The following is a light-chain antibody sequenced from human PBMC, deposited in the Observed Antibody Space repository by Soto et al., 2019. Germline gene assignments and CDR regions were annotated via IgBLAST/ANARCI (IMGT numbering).Light chain of an antibody. CDR1: SSDVGAYNY. V-gene: IGLV2-14*01. CDR2: DVS. J-gene: IGLJ1*01. Sequence: QSALTQPASVSGSPGQSIAISCTGTSSDVGAYNYVSWYQQYPGKAPKVMIFDVSNRPSGVSNRFSGSKSDNTASLTISGLQAEDEADYYCNSFTTSCTYVFGTGTKVTVL. CDR3: NSFTTSCTYV.